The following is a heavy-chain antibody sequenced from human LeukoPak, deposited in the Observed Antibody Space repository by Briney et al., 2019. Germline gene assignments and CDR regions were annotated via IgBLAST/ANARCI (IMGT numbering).Heavy chain of an antibody. V-gene: IGHV4-59*08. J-gene: IGHJ4*02. CDR2: IYYSGST. CDR3: ARGNDY. CDR1: GGSISSSY. Sequence: SETLSLTCTVSGGSISSSYWSWIRQPPGKGLEWIGYIYYSGSTNYNPSLKSRVTISVDMSKNQVSLKLSSVTAADTAVYYCARGNDYWGQGTLVTVSS.